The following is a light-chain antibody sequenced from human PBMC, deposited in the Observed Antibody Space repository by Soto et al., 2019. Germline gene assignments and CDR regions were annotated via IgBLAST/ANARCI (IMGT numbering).Light chain of an antibody. CDR2: AAS. Sequence: EIVLTQSPGTLSLSPGERATLSCRASQSVPNNYLAWYQHKPGQAPRLLIYAASSRAAGTPDRFSGSGSGTDFTLTVSRLEPEDSTVYFRQQYGSSPWTFGQGTKV. CDR3: QQYGSSPWT. CDR1: QSVPNNY. V-gene: IGKV3-20*01. J-gene: IGKJ1*01.